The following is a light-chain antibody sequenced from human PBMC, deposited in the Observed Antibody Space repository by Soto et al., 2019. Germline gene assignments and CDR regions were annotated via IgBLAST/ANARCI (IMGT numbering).Light chain of an antibody. Sequence: DIQMTQSPSSLSASVGDRVTITCRASQSISSYLNWCQQKPRKAPKRLIYAASNLQSGVPSRFRGSGSGPDFTLTISSLQPEDFATYYCQQSYSTPITFGQGTRLEIK. CDR3: QQSYSTPIT. CDR1: QSISSY. J-gene: IGKJ5*01. V-gene: IGKV1-39*01. CDR2: AAS.